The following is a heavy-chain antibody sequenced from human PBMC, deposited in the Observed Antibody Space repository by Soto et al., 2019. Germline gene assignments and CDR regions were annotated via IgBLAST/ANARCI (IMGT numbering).Heavy chain of an antibody. D-gene: IGHD3-22*01. CDR2: IWYDGSNK. V-gene: IGHV3-33*01. CDR1: GFTFSSYG. Sequence: GGSLRLSCAASGFTFSSYGMHWVRQAPGKGLEWVAVIWYDGSNKYYADSVKGRFTISRDNSKNTLYLQMNSLRAEDTAVYYCARNYYDSSGPLIDYWGQGTLVTVSS. CDR3: ARNYYDSSGPLIDY. J-gene: IGHJ4*02.